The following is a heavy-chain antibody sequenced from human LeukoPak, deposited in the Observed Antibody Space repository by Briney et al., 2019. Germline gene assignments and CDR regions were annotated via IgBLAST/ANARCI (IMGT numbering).Heavy chain of an antibody. V-gene: IGHV3-30*04. D-gene: IGHD5-24*01. CDR2: ISYDGSNE. CDR3: ARDRLWATTPYYFDF. CDR1: GFSFSSFA. J-gene: IGHJ4*02. Sequence: GESLRLSCAASGFSFSSFAMHWVRQAPGKGLEWVALISYDGSNEYYADSVKGRFTISRDNSKNTLYLQMNSLRAEDTAVYYCARDRLWATTPYYFDFWGQGTLVTVSS.